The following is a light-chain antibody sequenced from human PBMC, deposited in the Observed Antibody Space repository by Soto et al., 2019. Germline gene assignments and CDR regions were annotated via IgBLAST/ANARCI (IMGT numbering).Light chain of an antibody. Sequence: QSVLTQPPSVSGSPGQSVTISCTGSSGDFGDNQLVSWYQQPPGKAPKLLIYDGSNRPSEVPNRFSGSKSGNTASLTIFGLQAEDEADYYCSLYAGSATLVFGGGTKVTVL. CDR2: DGS. V-gene: IGLV2-18*01. CDR1: SGDFGDNQL. J-gene: IGLJ3*02. CDR3: SLYAGSATLV.